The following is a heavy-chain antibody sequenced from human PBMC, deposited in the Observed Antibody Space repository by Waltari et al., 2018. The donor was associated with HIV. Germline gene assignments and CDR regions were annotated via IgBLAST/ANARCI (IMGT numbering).Heavy chain of an antibody. Sequence: QLQLQESGPGLVRPSETLSLTCHVSGGPISSNRYYWDWIRQPPGKGLEWIGRIFYSGTSKDTPSLESRVTISVDTAKKQLALRVTSVTAADTALYYCARGYCSDDDCYPAGPWGQGTLVIVSS. CDR1: GGPISSNRYY. D-gene: IGHD2-15*01. CDR3: ARGYCSDDDCYPAGP. J-gene: IGHJ5*02. V-gene: IGHV4-39*01. CDR2: IFYSGTS.